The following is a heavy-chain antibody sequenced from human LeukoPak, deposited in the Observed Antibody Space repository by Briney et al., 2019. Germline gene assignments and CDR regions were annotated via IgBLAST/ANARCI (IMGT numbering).Heavy chain of an antibody. CDR1: GVTFSSYA. V-gene: IGHV3-23*01. Sequence: GRSLRLSCAASGVTFSSYAMSRVRQPPGKGLKCVSSIFPSGGEIHYADSVRGRFTISRDNYKSTLSVQMNSLRAEDAAVYYCARAPVTSCSGVLCYPFDYWGQGTLVTVSS. J-gene: IGHJ4*02. CDR2: IFPSGGEI. CDR3: ARAPVTSCSGVLCYPFDY. D-gene: IGHD2-15*01.